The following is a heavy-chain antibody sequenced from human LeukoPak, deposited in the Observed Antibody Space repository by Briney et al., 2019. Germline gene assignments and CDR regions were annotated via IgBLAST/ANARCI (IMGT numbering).Heavy chain of an antibody. CDR3: AGTRTLGYCSSTSCTDAFDI. J-gene: IGHJ3*02. D-gene: IGHD2-2*01. V-gene: IGHV1-8*02. Sequence: ASVTVSCKASGYTFTGYYMHWVRQATGQGLEWMGWMNPNSGNTGYAQKFQGRVTMTRNTSISTAYMELSSLGSEDTAVYYCAGTRTLGYCSSTSCTDAFDIWGQGTMVTVSS. CDR1: GYTFTGYY. CDR2: MNPNSGNT.